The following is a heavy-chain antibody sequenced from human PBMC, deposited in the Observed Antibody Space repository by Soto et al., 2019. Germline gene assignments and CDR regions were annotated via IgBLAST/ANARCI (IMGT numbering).Heavy chain of an antibody. CDR1: GGTFSTFG. CDR3: ARTAPMDAGDKYYYDF. CDR2: IIPFFGTA. Sequence: SVKVSCKTSGGTFSTFGISWVRQAPGQGLEWMGGIIPFFGTAEYSQRFEDRITITADESTNTVYMDLRSLTSEDTAIYYCARTAPMDAGDKYYYDFWGQGALVTVSS. J-gene: IGHJ4*02. D-gene: IGHD3-16*01. V-gene: IGHV1-69*13.